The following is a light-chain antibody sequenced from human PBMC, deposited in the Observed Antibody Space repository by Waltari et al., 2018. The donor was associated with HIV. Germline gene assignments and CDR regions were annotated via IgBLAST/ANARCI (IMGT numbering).Light chain of an antibody. J-gene: IGLJ2*01. CDR3: QSYDSNLSGL. CDR1: RSHIAARFD. Sequence: QSELPPPPPVSAPPGQRVTILCTGSRSHIAARFDAPWYQQVPGRAPKVVIYGNSNRPSGVPDRFSGSKSGSSASLVITGLQSEDEADYYCQSYDSNLSGLFGGGTKVTVL. V-gene: IGLV1-40*01. CDR2: GNS.